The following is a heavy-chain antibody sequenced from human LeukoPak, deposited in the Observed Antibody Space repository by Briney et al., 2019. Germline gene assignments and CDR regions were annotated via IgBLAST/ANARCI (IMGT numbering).Heavy chain of an antibody. J-gene: IGHJ4*02. D-gene: IGHD5-24*01. CDR2: INPNSGGT. Sequence: ASVKVSCKASGYTFTDYYMHWVRRAPGQGLEWMGWINPNSGGTNYAQKFQGRVTMTRDTSISTAYMELSRLRSDDTAVYYCARMKADRTIDFDYWGQGTLVTVSS. CDR1: GYTFTDYY. V-gene: IGHV1-2*02. CDR3: ARMKADRTIDFDY.